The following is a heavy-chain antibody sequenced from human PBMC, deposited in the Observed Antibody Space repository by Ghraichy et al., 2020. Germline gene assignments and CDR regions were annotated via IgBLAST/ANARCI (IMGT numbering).Heavy chain of an antibody. CDR3: ARGAGPRTYYMDV. V-gene: IGHV3-21*01. CDR1: GFNFSDHS. D-gene: IGHD1-1*01. Sequence: GGSLRLSCEASGFNFSDHSMIWVRQAPGKGLEWISSISSSSTYIYYADSVKGRFTISRDDARESLFLQLDSVGADDAGIYYCARGAGPRTYYMDVWGKGTTVTVS. CDR2: ISSSSTYI. J-gene: IGHJ6*03.